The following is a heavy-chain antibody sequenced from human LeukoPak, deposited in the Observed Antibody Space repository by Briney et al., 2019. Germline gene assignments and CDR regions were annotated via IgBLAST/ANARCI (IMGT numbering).Heavy chain of an antibody. V-gene: IGHV1-2*02. CDR3: ARVGHHYDSCGYYTFDY. Sequence: ASVKVSCKASGYTFTGNYIHWVRQAPGQGLEWMAWINPKSGDIKYAQKFQGRVTMTGDTSISTAHMELSRLRSDDTALYYCARVGHHYDSCGYYTFDYWGQGTLVTVSS. D-gene: IGHD3-22*01. J-gene: IGHJ4*02. CDR2: INPKSGDI. CDR1: GYTFTGNY.